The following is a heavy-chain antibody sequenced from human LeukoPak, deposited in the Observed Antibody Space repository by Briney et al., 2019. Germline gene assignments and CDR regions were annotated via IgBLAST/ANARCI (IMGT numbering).Heavy chain of an antibody. Sequence: GGPLRLPCAASGFPHRRNRMSWPRQAPGKALEWMAKINQDGSQTRYVDSVKGRFTISRDNAKNSLHLQMNSLRADDTAVYYCAKYNYYDFDYWGQGTLVTVSP. CDR1: GFPHRRNR. J-gene: IGHJ4*02. V-gene: IGHV3-7*01. CDR3: AKYNYYDFDY. D-gene: IGHD1-1*01. CDR2: INQDGSQT.